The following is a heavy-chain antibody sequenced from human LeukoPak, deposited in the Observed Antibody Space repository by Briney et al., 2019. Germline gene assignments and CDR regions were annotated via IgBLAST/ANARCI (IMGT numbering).Heavy chain of an antibody. CDR2: IYYSGST. CDR3: ARADYGGNFDY. D-gene: IGHD4-23*01. V-gene: IGHV4-59*01. Sequence: SETLSLTCTVSGGSISSYYWSWIRQPPGKGLEWIGYIYYSGSTNYNPSLKSRVTISVDTSKNQFSLKLSSVTAADTAVYYCARADYGGNFDYWGQGTLVTVSS. CDR1: GGSISSYY. J-gene: IGHJ4*02.